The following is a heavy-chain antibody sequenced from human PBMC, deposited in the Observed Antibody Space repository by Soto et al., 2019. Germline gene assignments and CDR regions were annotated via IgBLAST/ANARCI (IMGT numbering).Heavy chain of an antibody. CDR3: APRPGGGGY. V-gene: IGHV3-53*01. Sequence: EVQLVESGGGLIQPGGSLRLSCAVSGFTVSNNYMSWVRQAPGKGLEGVSVIYSGGYTAYGDSVKGRFTISRDNSKNNIYLKKKSLRAGHAAVYFCAPRPGGGGYWGQGTLVTVSS. CDR2: IYSGGYT. J-gene: IGHJ4*02. CDR1: GFTVSNNY. D-gene: IGHD3-10*01.